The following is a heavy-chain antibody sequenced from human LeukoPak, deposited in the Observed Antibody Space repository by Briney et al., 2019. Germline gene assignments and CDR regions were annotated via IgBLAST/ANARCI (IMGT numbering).Heavy chain of an antibody. CDR1: GYTFSDSY. Sequence: GASLRLSCTASGYTFSDSYMTWIRQAPGQGLEWVSYISNSGSTICYADSVKGRFTISRDTSNNTLYMQLNSLRAEDTAVYYCARRRSQEIDYWGQGTLVTVSS. CDR2: ISNSGSTI. J-gene: IGHJ4*02. CDR3: ARRRSQEIDY. V-gene: IGHV3-11*04.